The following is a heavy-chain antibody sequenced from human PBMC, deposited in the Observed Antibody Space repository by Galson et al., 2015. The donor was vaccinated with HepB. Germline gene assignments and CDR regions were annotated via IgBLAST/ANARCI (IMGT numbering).Heavy chain of an antibody. Sequence: SLRLSCAASGFTFSGYSMNWVRQAPGKGLELVSSISFTNNFINYADSVKGRFTISGDKAKNSLYLQMSSLRAEDTAVYYCARDARPRYGPLPGFHVFDYWGQGILVAVSS. V-gene: IGHV3-21*01. CDR1: GFTFSGYS. CDR2: ISFTNNFI. J-gene: IGHJ4*02. D-gene: IGHD3-9*01. CDR3: ARDARPRYGPLPGFHVFDY.